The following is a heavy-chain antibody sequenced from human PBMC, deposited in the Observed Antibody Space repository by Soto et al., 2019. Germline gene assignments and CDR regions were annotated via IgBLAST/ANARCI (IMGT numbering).Heavy chain of an antibody. CDR1: GGAFSGSY. Sequence: SLTCAVYGGAFSGSYCSWIRQPPGKGLEWIGEINHSGSTNYNPSLKSRVTISVDTSKNQFSLKLSSVTAADTAVYYCARDYYYGSGNYYRADYYHYGMDVSGQGTTVTSP. J-gene: IGHJ6*02. D-gene: IGHD3-10*01. CDR3: ARDYYYGSGNYYRADYYHYGMDV. CDR2: INHSGST. V-gene: IGHV4-34*01.